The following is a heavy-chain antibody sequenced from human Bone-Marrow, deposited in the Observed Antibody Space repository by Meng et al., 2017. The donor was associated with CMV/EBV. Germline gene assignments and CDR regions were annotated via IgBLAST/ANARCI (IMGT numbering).Heavy chain of an antibody. J-gene: IGHJ6*02. V-gene: IGHV5-51*01. CDR2: IYPGDSDT. CDR1: GYSFTSYW. D-gene: IGHD6-6*01. CDR3: ARRRGRTTSSKRYYHFYGVDV. Sequence: GESLKISCKGSGYSFTSYWIGWVRQMPGKGLEWMGIIYPGDSDTRYSPSFRGQVTIAADKSINTAFLQWSSLKPSDTATYFCARRRGRTTSSKRYYHFYGVDVWGQGTTVTASS.